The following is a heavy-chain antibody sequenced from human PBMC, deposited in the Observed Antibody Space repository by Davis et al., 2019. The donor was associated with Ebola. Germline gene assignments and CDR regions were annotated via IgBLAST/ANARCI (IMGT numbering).Heavy chain of an antibody. Sequence: GESLKISCAASGFTFSNYWMHWVRQAPGKGLVWVSRINRDESGITYADSVKGRFTISRDNAKNTLYLQMNSLRAEDTAVYYCARVLRGYSGYDRYGMDVWGQGTTVTVSS. J-gene: IGHJ6*02. CDR3: ARVLRGYSGYDRYGMDV. CDR1: GFTFSNYW. CDR2: INRDESGI. V-gene: IGHV3-74*01. D-gene: IGHD5-12*01.